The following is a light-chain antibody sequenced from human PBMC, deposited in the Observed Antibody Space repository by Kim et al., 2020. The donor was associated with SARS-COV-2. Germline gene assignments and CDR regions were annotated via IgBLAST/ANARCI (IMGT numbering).Light chain of an antibody. CDR1: QNIGNY. CDR2: AAS. V-gene: IGKV1-39*01. Sequence: STDGGDTVTIPCRTRQNIGNYLSWYRQKPGEAPKLLIYAASSLQSGVPSRFSGSGSGTDFTLTISSLQPEDFATYYCQQSYSSPLTFGGGTKVEI. CDR3: QQSYSSPLT. J-gene: IGKJ4*01.